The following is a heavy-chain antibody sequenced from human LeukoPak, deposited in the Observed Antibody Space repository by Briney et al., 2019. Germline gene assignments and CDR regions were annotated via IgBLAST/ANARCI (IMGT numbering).Heavy chain of an antibody. Sequence: SQTLSLTCAVSGGSISSGGYAWSWVRQPPGKGLEWIGYIYHSGSTYYNPSLKSQVTISVDRSKNQFSLKLSSVTAADTAVYYCARGRFSRYPHFDYWGQGTLVTVSS. D-gene: IGHD3-3*01. V-gene: IGHV4-30-2*01. CDR1: GGSISSGGYA. CDR3: ARGRFSRYPHFDY. CDR2: IYHSGST. J-gene: IGHJ4*02.